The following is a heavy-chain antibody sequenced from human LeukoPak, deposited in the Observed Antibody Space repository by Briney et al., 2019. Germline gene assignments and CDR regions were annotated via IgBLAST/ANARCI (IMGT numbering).Heavy chain of an antibody. CDR1: GDSISSGDYY. CDR3: ARTLLWFGELID. D-gene: IGHD3-10*01. CDR2: ISSSGST. Sequence: PSETLSLTCTVSGDSISSGDYYWSWIRQPAGKGLEWIGRISSSGSTNYNPSLKSRVTISVDTSKNQFSLKLSSVTAADTAVYYCARTLLWFGELIDWGQGTLVTVSS. V-gene: IGHV4-61*02. J-gene: IGHJ4*02.